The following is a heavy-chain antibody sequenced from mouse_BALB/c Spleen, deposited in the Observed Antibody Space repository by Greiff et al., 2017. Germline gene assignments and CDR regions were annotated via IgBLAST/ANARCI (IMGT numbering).Heavy chain of an antibody. CDR2: IHYSGST. J-gene: IGHJ1*01. V-gene: IGHV3-1*02. Sequence: QSGPDLVKPSQSLSLTCTVTGYSITSGYSWHWIRQFPGNKLEWMGYIHYSGSTNYNPSLKSRISITRDTSKNQFFLQLNSVTTEDTATYYCASDYYGSSYEDWYFDVWGAGTTVTVSS. D-gene: IGHD1-1*01. CDR3: ASDYYGSSYEDWYFDV. CDR1: GYSITSGYS.